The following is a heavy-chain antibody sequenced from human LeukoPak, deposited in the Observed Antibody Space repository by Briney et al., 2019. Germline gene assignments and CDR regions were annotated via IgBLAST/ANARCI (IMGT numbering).Heavy chain of an antibody. CDR2: VHLSGAS. CDR3: ARESGAFSPFGF. V-gene: IGHV4-4*02. J-gene: IGHJ4*02. CDR1: GGSILSTNW. D-gene: IGHD1-26*01. Sequence: SETLSLTCAVSGGSILSTNWWSWVRQPPGRGLEWVGEVHLSGASNYNPSLKSRVNMSIDKSRDQLSLELTSVTAADTAIYYCARESGAFSPFGFWGQGTLVTVSS.